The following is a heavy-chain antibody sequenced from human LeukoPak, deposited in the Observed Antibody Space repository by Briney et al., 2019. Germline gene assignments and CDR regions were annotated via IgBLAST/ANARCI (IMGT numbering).Heavy chain of an antibody. Sequence: GGSLRLSCAASGFTFSSYAMSWVRQAPGKGLEWVAFIRYDGSNKYYADSVKGRFTVSRDNSKNTLYLQMNSLRAEDTAVYYCARDHVGEDSGAFDIWGQGTMVTVSS. CDR2: IRYDGSNK. V-gene: IGHV3-30*02. CDR1: GFTFSSYA. J-gene: IGHJ3*02. CDR3: ARDHVGEDSGAFDI. D-gene: IGHD3-10*01.